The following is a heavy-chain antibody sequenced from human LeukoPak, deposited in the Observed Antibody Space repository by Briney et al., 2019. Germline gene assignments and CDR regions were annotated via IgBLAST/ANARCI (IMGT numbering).Heavy chain of an antibody. J-gene: IGHJ5*02. Sequence: PSETLSLTCTVSGGSISSSSYYWGWIRQPPGKGLEWIGSIYYSGSTYYNPSLKSRVTISVDTSKNQFSLKLSSVTAADTAVYYCARDYRITIFGVVRNNWFDPWGQGTLVTVSS. CDR1: GGSISSSSYY. CDR2: IYYSGST. CDR3: ARDYRITIFGVVRNNWFDP. V-gene: IGHV4-39*07. D-gene: IGHD3-3*01.